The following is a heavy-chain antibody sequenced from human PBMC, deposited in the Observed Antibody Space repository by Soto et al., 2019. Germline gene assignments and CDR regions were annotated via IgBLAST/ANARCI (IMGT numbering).Heavy chain of an antibody. CDR1: GGAINDHY. Sequence: PSETLSLTCTLSGGAINDHYWSFIRQPPGKGLEWIGYIYYNGNTNYNPSLESQVTVSVDRSRNQFSLRLTSLTAADTAVYYCARVRTGYFDYWGRGALVTVSS. CDR2: IYYNGNT. CDR3: ARVRTGYFDY. J-gene: IGHJ4*02. V-gene: IGHV4-59*11. D-gene: IGHD3-9*01.